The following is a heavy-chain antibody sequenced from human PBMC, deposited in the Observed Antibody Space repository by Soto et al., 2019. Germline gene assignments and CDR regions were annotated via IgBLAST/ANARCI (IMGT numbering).Heavy chain of an antibody. Sequence: NPSETLSLTCAVSGGSISSSNWWSWVRQPPGKGLEWIGEIYHSGSTNYNPSLKSRVTISVDKSKNQFSLKLSSVTAADTAVYYCARGPVVAATQVYYYYYGMDVWGQGTTVTVSS. CDR2: IYHSGST. J-gene: IGHJ6*02. V-gene: IGHV4-4*02. D-gene: IGHD2-15*01. CDR1: GGSISSSNW. CDR3: ARGPVVAATQVYYYYYGMDV.